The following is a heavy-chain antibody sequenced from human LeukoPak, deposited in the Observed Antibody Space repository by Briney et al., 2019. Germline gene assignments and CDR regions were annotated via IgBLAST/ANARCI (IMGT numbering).Heavy chain of an antibody. CDR3: ARDSAGTYYYDSSGYYYAFDY. D-gene: IGHD3-22*01. V-gene: IGHV4-34*01. J-gene: IGHJ4*02. CDR2: IYYSGST. CDR1: GGSFSGYY. Sequence: SETLSLTCAVYGGSFSGYYWSWIRQPPGKGLEWIGSIYYSGSTYYNPSLKSRVTISVDTSKNQFSLKLSSVTAADTAVYYCARDSAGTYYYDSSGYYYAFDYWGQGTLVTVSS.